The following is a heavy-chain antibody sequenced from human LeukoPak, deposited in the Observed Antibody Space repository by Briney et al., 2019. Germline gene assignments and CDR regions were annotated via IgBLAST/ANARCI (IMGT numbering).Heavy chain of an antibody. Sequence: ASVTVSCKASGYTFTSYYMHWVRQAPGQGLEWMGIINPSGGSTSYAQKFQGRVTMTRDTSTSTVYMELSSLRSEDTAVYYCARGEVYDILTGYYLPDYWGQGTLVTVYS. CDR3: ARGEVYDILTGYYLPDY. J-gene: IGHJ4*02. CDR2: INPSGGST. D-gene: IGHD3-9*01. CDR1: GYTFTSYY. V-gene: IGHV1-46*01.